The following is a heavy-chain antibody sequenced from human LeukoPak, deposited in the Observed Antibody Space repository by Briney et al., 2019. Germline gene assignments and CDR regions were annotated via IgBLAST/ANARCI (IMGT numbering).Heavy chain of an antibody. V-gene: IGHV3-53*01. CDR3: AREMTTVTTVGFDP. CDR2: IYGGGTT. Sequence: GGSLGLSCAASGFTVSSNYMNWVRQAPGKGLEWVSVIYGGGTTYYADSVKGRFTISRDNSKNTLYLQMNSLRAEDTAVYYCAREMTTVTTVGFDPWGQGTLVTVSS. D-gene: IGHD4-17*01. CDR1: GFTVSSNY. J-gene: IGHJ5*02.